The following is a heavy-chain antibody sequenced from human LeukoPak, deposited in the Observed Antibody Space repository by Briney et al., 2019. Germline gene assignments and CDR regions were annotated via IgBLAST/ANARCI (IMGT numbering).Heavy chain of an antibody. CDR1: GFTFSSYG. V-gene: IGHV3-30*03. CDR2: ISYDGSNK. CDR3: ARGYNPHYFDY. Sequence: GGSLRLSCAASGFTFSSYGMHWVRQAPGKGLEWVAVISYDGSNKYYADSVKGRFTISRDNSKNTLYLQMNSLRAEDTAVYYCARGYNPHYFDYWGQGTLVTVSS. J-gene: IGHJ4*02. D-gene: IGHD1-1*01.